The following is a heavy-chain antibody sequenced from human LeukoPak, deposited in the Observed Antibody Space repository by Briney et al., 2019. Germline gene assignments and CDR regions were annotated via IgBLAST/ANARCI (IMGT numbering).Heavy chain of an antibody. J-gene: IGHJ4*02. D-gene: IGHD6-13*01. CDR1: GGSISSYY. CDR3: ARVTGYMVEDYSDY. Sequence: SETLSLTCSVSGGSISSYYWSWIRQPPGKGLEWIGYIYYSGNTNYNPSLKSRATISVDTSKNHFPLRLSSVTAADTAVYYCARVTGYMVEDYSDYWGQGTLVTVSS. V-gene: IGHV4-59*01. CDR2: IYYSGNT.